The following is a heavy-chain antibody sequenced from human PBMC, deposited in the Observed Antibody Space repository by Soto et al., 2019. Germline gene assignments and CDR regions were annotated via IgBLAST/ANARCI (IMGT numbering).Heavy chain of an antibody. J-gene: IGHJ4*02. CDR2: IYYSGST. CDR1: GGSISSGGYY. CDR3: ARDSFRSVYSSGWPDR. D-gene: IGHD6-19*01. Sequence: QVQLQESGPGLVKPSQTLSLTCTVSGGSISSGGYYWSWIRPHPGQGLEWIGYIYYSGSTYYNPSLRSRVTISVDTSKNQFSLKLSSVTAADTAVYYCARDSFRSVYSSGWPDRWGQGTLVTVSS. V-gene: IGHV4-31*03.